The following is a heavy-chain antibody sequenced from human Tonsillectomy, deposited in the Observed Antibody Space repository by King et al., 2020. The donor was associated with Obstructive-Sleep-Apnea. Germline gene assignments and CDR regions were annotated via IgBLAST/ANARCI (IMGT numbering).Heavy chain of an antibody. CDR3: ARDLSDDILTGDGDAFDI. V-gene: IGHV3-48*04. CDR2: ISSSSRAL. D-gene: IGHD3-9*01. Sequence: VQLVESGGGLVQPGGSLRLSCAASGFSFSTHSLNWVRQAPGKGLEWVSSISSSSRALYYADFVKGRFTISRDNAKNPLYLQMNSLRAEDTAVYYCARDLSDDILTGDGDAFDIWGQGTMVTVSS. CDR1: GFSFSTHS. J-gene: IGHJ3*02.